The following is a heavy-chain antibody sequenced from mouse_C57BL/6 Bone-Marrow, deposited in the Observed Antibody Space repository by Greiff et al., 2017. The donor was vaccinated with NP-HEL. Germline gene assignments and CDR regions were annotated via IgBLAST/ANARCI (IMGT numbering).Heavy chain of an antibody. J-gene: IGHJ2*01. V-gene: IGHV1-72*01. CDR3: ERWDYERGYFDY. CDR2: IDPNSGGT. D-gene: IGHD2-4*01. Sequence: QVHVKQSGAELVKPGASVKLSCKASGYTFTSYWMHWVKQRPGRGLEWIGRIDPNSGGTKYNEKFKSKATLTVDKPSSTAYMQLSSLTSEDSAVDKCERWDYERGYFDYWGQGTTLTVSS. CDR1: GYTFTSYW.